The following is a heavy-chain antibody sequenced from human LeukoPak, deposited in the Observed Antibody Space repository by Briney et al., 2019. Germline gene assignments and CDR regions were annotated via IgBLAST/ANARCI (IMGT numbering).Heavy chain of an antibody. J-gene: IGHJ6*02. V-gene: IGHV1-18*04. CDR1: GYTFPSYF. CDR2: ISAYNGNT. D-gene: IGHD6-13*01. CDR3: ARDSSSWYYYYSGMDV. Sequence: ASVKVSCKASGYTFPSYFMHWVRQAPGQGLEWMGWISAYNGNTNYAQKLQGRVTMTTDTSTSTAYMELRSLRSDDTAVYYCARDSSSWYYYYSGMDVWGQGTTVTVSS.